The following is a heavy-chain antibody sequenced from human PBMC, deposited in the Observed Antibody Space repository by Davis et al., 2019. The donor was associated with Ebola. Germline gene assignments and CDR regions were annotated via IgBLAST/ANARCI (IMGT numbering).Heavy chain of an antibody. D-gene: IGHD1-26*01. V-gene: IGHV1-69*06. CDR3: ARDREAGSYYYYGMDV. J-gene: IGHJ6*02. CDR2: IIPIFGTA. Sequence: SVKVSYKASGGTFSSYAISWVRQAPGQGLEWMGGIIPIFGTANYAQKFQGRVTITADKSTSTAYMELSSLRSEDTAVYYCARDREAGSYYYYGMDVWGQGTTVTVSS. CDR1: GGTFSSYA.